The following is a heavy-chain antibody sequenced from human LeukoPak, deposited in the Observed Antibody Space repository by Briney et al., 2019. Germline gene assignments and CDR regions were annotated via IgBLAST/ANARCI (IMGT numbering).Heavy chain of an antibody. Sequence: PSETLSLTCAVSGVSISSSEWWIWVRQPPGQGLEWIGEIHRDGRTRYNPSLKSRVTISADTSKNQFSLTLGSVSATDTAVYYCVSPRGFSYGYFDYWGQGTLVTVSS. CDR1: GVSISSSEW. J-gene: IGHJ4*02. CDR3: VSPRGFSYGYFDY. D-gene: IGHD5-18*01. V-gene: IGHV4-4*02. CDR2: IHRDGRT.